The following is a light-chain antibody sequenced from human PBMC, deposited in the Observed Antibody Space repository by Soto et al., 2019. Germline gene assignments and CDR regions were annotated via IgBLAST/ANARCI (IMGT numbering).Light chain of an antibody. Sequence: QSALTQPASVSGSPGQSITISCTGTSSDVGGYNYVSWYQQHPGKAPKLMIYDVSNRPSGVSNRFSGSKSGNTASLTISGLQPEDEADYYCSSYTRSSTGVFGGGTKLTVL. CDR1: SSDVGGYNY. CDR3: SSYTRSSTGV. CDR2: DVS. J-gene: IGLJ3*02. V-gene: IGLV2-14*01.